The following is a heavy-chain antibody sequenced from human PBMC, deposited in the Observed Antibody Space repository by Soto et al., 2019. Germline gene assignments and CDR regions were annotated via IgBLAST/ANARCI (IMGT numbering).Heavy chain of an antibody. CDR1: GFTFSSYS. Sequence: GGSLRLSCVGSGFTFSSYSMSWVRQAPGKGLEWVSAISPAGDKTYYADSVKGQFSISRDNSRNTLFLQMNSLRAEHTAVYYCARVDPGYCSSTSCRDFDYWGLGTLVTVSS. V-gene: IGHV3-23*01. CDR3: ARVDPGYCSSTSCRDFDY. D-gene: IGHD2-2*01. J-gene: IGHJ4*02. CDR2: ISPAGDKT.